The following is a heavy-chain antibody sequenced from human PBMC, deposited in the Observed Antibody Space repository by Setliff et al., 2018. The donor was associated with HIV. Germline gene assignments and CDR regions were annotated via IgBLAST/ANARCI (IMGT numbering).Heavy chain of an antibody. CDR2: INHSGNT. D-gene: IGHD3-3*01. CDR3: ASALYYNFRSAYYVTPYYFDY. Sequence: SETLSLTCAVYGGSFSGYWSWIRQSPGKGLEWLGEINHSGNTHYDPSLKSRLTISIDTSKKQFSLKLTSVTAADTAVYCCASALYYNFRSAYYVTPYYFDYWGQGTLVTVSS. V-gene: IGHV4-34*01. J-gene: IGHJ4*02. CDR1: GGSFSGY.